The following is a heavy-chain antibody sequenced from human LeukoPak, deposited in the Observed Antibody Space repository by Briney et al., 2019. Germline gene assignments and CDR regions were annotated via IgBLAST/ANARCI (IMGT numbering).Heavy chain of an antibody. D-gene: IGHD4-23*01. CDR3: ARVYGGNRGYFDY. J-gene: IGHJ4*02. CDR2: ISSSSSYI. Sequence: PGGSLRLSCAASGFTFSSYSRNWVRQAPGKGLEWVSSISSSSSYIYYADSVKGRFTISRDNAKNSLYLQMNSLRAEDTAVYYCARVYGGNRGYFDYWGQGTLVTVSS. V-gene: IGHV3-21*01. CDR1: GFTFSSYS.